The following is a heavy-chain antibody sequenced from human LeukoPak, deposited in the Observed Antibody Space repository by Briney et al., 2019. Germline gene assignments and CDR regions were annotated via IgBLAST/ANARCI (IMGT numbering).Heavy chain of an antibody. CDR3: ARGRFTTMVRGVIITLDAFDI. J-gene: IGHJ3*02. Sequence: ASVKVSCKASGYSFTNYYLHWVRQAPGQGFEWMGIINPGGGSTTYAQKFQGRVTMTRDTSTSTVYMELSSLRSEDTAVYYCARGRFTTMVRGVIITLDAFDIWGQGTMVTVSS. CDR2: INPGGGST. D-gene: IGHD3-10*01. V-gene: IGHV1-46*01. CDR1: GYSFTNYY.